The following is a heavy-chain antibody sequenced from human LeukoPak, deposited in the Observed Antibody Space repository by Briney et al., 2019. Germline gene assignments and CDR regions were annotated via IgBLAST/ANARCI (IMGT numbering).Heavy chain of an antibody. CDR3: ASIRFGCMLCDYMDV. CDR1: GYTFTGHY. V-gene: IGHV1-2*02. Sequence: GASVKVSCKASGYTFTGHYMHWVRQAPGQGLAWMGWINPNSGGTNYAQKFQGRVTMTRDTSISTAYMELSRLRSDDTAVYYCASIRFGCMLCDYMDVWGKGTTVTVSS. CDR2: INPNSGGT. D-gene: IGHD2-8*01. J-gene: IGHJ6*03.